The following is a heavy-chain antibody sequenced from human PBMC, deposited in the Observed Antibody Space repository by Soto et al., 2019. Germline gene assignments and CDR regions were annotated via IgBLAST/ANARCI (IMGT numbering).Heavy chain of an antibody. CDR2: ISGSGGST. D-gene: IGHD2-2*02. Sequence: GGSLRLSCAAPGFIFTNYAMTWVRQAPGKGLEWVSAISGSGGSTFYAASVKGRFTISRDNSKNTMYLQMNSLRAEDTAVYYCAKDSCSSTSCYNGDWFDPWGQGALVTVSS. CDR3: AKDSCSSTSCYNGDWFDP. CDR1: GFIFTNYA. J-gene: IGHJ5*02. V-gene: IGHV3-23*01.